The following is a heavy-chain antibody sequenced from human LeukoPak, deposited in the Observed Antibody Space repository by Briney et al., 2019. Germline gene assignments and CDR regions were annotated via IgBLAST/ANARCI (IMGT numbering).Heavy chain of an antibody. V-gene: IGHV3-23*01. D-gene: IGHD2-2*01. Sequence: TGGFLRLSCAASGFTFSSYAMSWVRQAPGKGLEWVSAISGSGGSTYYADSVKGRFTISRDNSKNTLYLQMNSLRAEDTAVYYCAKDIAPCSSTSCYPFDAFDIWGQGTMVTVSS. CDR1: GFTFSSYA. CDR3: AKDIAPCSSTSCYPFDAFDI. J-gene: IGHJ3*02. CDR2: ISGSGGST.